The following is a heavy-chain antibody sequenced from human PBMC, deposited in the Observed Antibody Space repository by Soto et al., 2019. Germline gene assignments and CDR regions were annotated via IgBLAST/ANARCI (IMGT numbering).Heavy chain of an antibody. J-gene: IGHJ5*01. V-gene: IGHV4-39*01. CDR2: IYYSGST. Sequence: SETLSLTCTVSGGSISSSSYYWGWIRQPPGKGLEWIGSIYYSGSTYYNPSLKSRVTISVDTSKNQFSLKLSSVTAADTAVYYCARHSYYYGSTYRYWIASPAQGTLVPV. CDR1: GGSISSSSYY. D-gene: IGHD3-10*01. CDR3: ARHSYYYGSTYRYWIAS.